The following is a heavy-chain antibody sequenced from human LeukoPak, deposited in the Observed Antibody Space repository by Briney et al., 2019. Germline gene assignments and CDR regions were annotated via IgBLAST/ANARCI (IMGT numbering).Heavy chain of an antibody. CDR3: ARDSYGDYDSFFDY. V-gene: IGHV1-18*01. CDR1: GYTFTSYD. Sequence: ASVKVSCKASGYTFTSYDINWVRQATGQGLEWMGWISAYNGNTNYAQKLQGRVTMTTDTSTSTAYMELRSLRSDDAAVYYCARDSYGDYDSFFDYWGQGTLVTVSS. J-gene: IGHJ4*02. D-gene: IGHD4-17*01. CDR2: ISAYNGNT.